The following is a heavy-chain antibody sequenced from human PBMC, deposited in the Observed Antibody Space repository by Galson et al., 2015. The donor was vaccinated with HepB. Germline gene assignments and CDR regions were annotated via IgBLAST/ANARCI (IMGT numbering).Heavy chain of an antibody. CDR1: GGSFSGYY. D-gene: IGHD3-10*01. V-gene: IGHV4-34*01. Sequence: LSLTCAVYGGSFSGYYWSWIRQPPGKGLEWIGEINHSGSTSYNPSLKSRVTISVDTSKNQFSLKLSSVTAADAAVYYCARGRYGSGTTNLWDQGTLVTVSS. J-gene: IGHJ5*02. CDR3: ARGRYGSGTTNL. CDR2: INHSGST.